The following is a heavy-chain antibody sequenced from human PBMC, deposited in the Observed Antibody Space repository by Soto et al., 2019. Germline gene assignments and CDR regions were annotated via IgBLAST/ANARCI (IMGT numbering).Heavy chain of an antibody. CDR2: IYYSGST. CDR3: ARLKNSLSLDY. D-gene: IGHD5-18*01. V-gene: IGHV4-59*08. J-gene: IGHJ4*02. CDR1: GGSISSYY. Sequence: SETLSLTCTVSGGSISSYYWSWIRQPPGKGLEWIGYIYYSGSTNYNPSLKSRVTISVDTSKNQFSLKLSSVTAAGTAVYYCARLKNSLSLDYWGQGTLVTVSS.